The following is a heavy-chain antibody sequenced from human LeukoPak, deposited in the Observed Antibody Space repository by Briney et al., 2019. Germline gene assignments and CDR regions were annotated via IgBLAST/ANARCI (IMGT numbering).Heavy chain of an antibody. CDR2: IKSNSDGGTT. V-gene: IGHV3-15*01. CDR1: GFTFSKTW. D-gene: IGHD4-11*01. J-gene: IGHJ6*03. Sequence: PGGSLRLSCEVSGFTFSKTWMNWVRQAPGKGLEWVGRIKSNSDGGTTDYAAPVKGRFTISRDDSKNTLYLQINSLKTEDTAVYYCTTVKHSNYYSFYYYMDVWGKGTTVTVSS. CDR3: TTVKHSNYYSFYYYMDV.